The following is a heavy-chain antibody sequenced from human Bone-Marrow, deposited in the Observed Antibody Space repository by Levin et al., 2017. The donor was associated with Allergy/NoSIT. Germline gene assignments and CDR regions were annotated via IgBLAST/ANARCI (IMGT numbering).Heavy chain of an antibody. V-gene: IGHV3-53*01. CDR1: GFTLSTNY. CDR2: IYTAGAT. D-gene: IGHD3-10*01. J-gene: IGHJ3*01. Sequence: GGSLRLSCTASGFTLSTNYMSWVRQAPGKGLEWVSLIYTAGATYYADSVQGRFTISRDNSKNTLFLPMNSLSASHTAVYFFARDWPFGSGTYDAFDLWGPGTMVTVSS. CDR3: ARDWPFGSGTYDAFDL.